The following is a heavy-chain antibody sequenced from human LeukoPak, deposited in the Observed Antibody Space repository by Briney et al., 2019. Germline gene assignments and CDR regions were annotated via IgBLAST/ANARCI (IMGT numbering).Heavy chain of an antibody. V-gene: IGHV3-21*01. D-gene: IGHD1-26*01. CDR2: ISRNSSYI. J-gene: IGHJ4*02. Sequence: PGGSLRLSCAASGFTFSSYWMSWVRQAPGKGLEWVSSISRNSSYIYYADSVKGRFTISRDNAKNSLYLQMNSLRAEDTAVYYCASLVFGPGATDYWGQGTLVTVSS. CDR3: ASLVFGPGATDY. CDR1: GFTFSSYW.